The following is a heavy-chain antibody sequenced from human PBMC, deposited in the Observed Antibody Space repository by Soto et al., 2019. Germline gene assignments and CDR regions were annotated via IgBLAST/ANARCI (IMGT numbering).Heavy chain of an antibody. J-gene: IGHJ6*02. CDR2: IKSKTDGGTT. D-gene: IGHD6-13*01. CDR3: TTSWGSSWYNYYGMDV. Sequence: EVQLVESGGGLVKPGGSLRLSCAASGFTFSNAWMNWVRQAPGKGLEWVGRIKSKTDGGTTDYAAPVKGRFTISRDDSKNTLYLQMNSLKTEDTAVYYCTTSWGSSWYNYYGMDVWGQGTTVTVSS. CDR1: GFTFSNAW. V-gene: IGHV3-15*07.